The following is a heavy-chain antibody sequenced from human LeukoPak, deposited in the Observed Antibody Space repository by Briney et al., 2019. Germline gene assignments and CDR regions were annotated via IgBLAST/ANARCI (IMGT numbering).Heavy chain of an antibody. CDR1: GFTFNNYG. J-gene: IGHJ4*02. CDR2: ISYDGSNK. V-gene: IGHV3-30*18. Sequence: GGSLRLSCAASGFTFNNYGMHWVRQAPGKGLEWVAVISYDGSNKYYGDSVKGRFTISRDNSKSTLYLQINSLRAEDTAVFYCANSNYYDSSGYIDHWGQGTLVTVSS. D-gene: IGHD3-22*01. CDR3: ANSNYYDSSGYIDH.